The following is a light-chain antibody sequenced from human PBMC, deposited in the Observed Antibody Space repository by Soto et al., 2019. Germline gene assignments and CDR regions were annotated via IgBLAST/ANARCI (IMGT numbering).Light chain of an antibody. CDR3: QQYSKWPLT. CDR2: GAS. J-gene: IGKJ4*01. CDR1: QSVRSN. V-gene: IGKV3-15*01. Sequence: EIVMTQSPATLSVSPGERATLSCRASQSVRSNLAWYQLKPGQAPRLLIYGASTRATGIPARFSGSGSGTEFILTISSLQSEDFAVYYCQQYSKWPLTFGGGTKVDIK.